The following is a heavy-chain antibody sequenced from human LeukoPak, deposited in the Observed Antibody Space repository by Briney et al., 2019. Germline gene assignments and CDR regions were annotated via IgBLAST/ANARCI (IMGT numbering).Heavy chain of an antibody. J-gene: IGHJ1*01. D-gene: IGHD3-22*01. V-gene: IGHV3-48*04. CDR1: GFTFSSYS. CDR2: ISSSGSTI. Sequence: PGGSLRLSCAASGFTFSSYSMNWVRQAPGKGLEWVSYISSSGSTIYYADSVKGRFTISRDNAKNSLYLQMNSLRAEDTAVYYCARDTHYYDSSGWLGGYFQHWGQGTLVTVSS. CDR3: ARDTHYYDSSGWLGGYFQH.